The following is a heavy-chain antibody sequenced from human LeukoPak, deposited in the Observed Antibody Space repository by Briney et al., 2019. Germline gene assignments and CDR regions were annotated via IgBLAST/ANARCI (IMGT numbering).Heavy chain of an antibody. V-gene: IGHV3-30*04. Sequence: GGPLRLFCAASGFTFSSYAMHWVRKAPGKRLEWVAVISYDGSNEYYADCVMGRFTISRDNSKNTLYLQMNSLRAEDTAVYYCARDTRIGDNLPGYWGQGTLVTVSS. CDR2: ISYDGSNE. CDR3: ARDTRIGDNLPGY. CDR1: GFTFSSYA. J-gene: IGHJ4*02. D-gene: IGHD3-22*01.